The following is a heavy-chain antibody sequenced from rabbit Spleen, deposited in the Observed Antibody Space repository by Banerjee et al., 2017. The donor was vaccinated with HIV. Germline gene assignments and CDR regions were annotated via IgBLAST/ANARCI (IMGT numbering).Heavy chain of an antibody. D-gene: IGHD1-1*01. CDR2: IDTNDGDT. CDR3: ARNYVNAFDP. J-gene: IGHJ2*01. CDR1: GFSFSSNW. V-gene: IGHV1S45*01. Sequence: LTLTCTVSGFSFSSNWICWVRQAPGKGLEWIACIDTNDGDTDYANWPKGRFTISKTSSTTVTLQMTSLTAADTATYFCARNYVNAFDPWGQGTLVTVS.